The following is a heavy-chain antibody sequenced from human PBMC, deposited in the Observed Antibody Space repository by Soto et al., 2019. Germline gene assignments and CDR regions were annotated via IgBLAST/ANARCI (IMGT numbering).Heavy chain of an antibody. CDR3: ARPRDLFLAGDAFDI. J-gene: IGHJ3*02. CDR1: GYSFTSYW. D-gene: IGHD3-3*01. V-gene: IGHV5-10-1*01. Sequence: GESLKISCKGSGYSFTSYWISCVRQMPGKGLEWMGRIDPSDSYTNYSPSFQGHVTISADKSISTAYLQWSSLKASDTAMYYCARPRDLFLAGDAFDIWGQGTMVTVSS. CDR2: IDPSDSYT.